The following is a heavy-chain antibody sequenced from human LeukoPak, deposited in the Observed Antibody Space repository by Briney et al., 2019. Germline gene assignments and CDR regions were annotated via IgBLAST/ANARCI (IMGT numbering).Heavy chain of an antibody. CDR1: GFTFSTFA. J-gene: IGHJ4*02. V-gene: IGHV3-23*01. CDR2: IFPSGGEI. CDR3: ATYRQVLLPFES. D-gene: IGHD2-8*02. Sequence: GGSLRLSCEASGFTFSTFAMIGVRQPPGKGLEWVSSIFPSGGEIHYADSVRGRYTISRDNSKSTLSLQMNSLRAEDTAIYYCATYRQVLLPFESWGQGTLVTVSS.